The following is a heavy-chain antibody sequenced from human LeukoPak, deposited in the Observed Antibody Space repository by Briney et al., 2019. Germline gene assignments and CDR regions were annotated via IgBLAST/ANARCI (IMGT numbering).Heavy chain of an antibody. CDR3: ARGQSIAVALYAFDI. J-gene: IGHJ3*02. CDR2: IKQDGSEK. Sequence: HPGGSLRLSCAASGFTFSSYWMSWVRQAPGGGLEWVANIKQDGSEKYYVDSVKGRFTISRDNAKNSLYLQMNSLRAEDTAVYYCARGQSIAVALYAFDIWGQGTMVTVSS. D-gene: IGHD6-19*01. V-gene: IGHV3-7*01. CDR1: GFTFSSYW.